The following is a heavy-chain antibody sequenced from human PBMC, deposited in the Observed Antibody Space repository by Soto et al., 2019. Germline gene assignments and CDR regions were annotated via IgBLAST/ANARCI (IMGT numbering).Heavy chain of an antibody. Sequence: PSETLSLTCTVSGDSIKSYYWNWIRQPPGKGLEWIGYVYHSGTTNYNPSLNSRVTISADTSKDQFSLNLRLVTAADTAVYYCARLRIATNNYKWFDPWGQGTLVTVSS. J-gene: IGHJ5*02. CDR3: ARLRIATNNYKWFDP. CDR1: GDSIKSYY. D-gene: IGHD2-21*01. CDR2: VYHSGTT. V-gene: IGHV4-59*12.